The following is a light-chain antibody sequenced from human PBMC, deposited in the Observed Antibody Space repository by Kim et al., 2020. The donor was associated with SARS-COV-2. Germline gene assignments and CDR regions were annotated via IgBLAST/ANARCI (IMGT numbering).Light chain of an antibody. Sequence: AIRLTQSPSSFSASPGDRVTISCRASQGISSYLAWYQQKPGNAPKLLIYAASTMESGVPSRFSGSGSGTEFTLTISCLQSEDFATYYCQQYYSYPRTFGEGTKVDIK. CDR3: QQYYSYPRT. CDR1: QGISSY. V-gene: IGKV1-8*01. J-gene: IGKJ1*01. CDR2: AAS.